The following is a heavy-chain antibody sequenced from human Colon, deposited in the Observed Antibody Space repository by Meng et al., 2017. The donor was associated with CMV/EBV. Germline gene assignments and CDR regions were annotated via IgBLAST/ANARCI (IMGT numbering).Heavy chain of an antibody. J-gene: IGHJ5*02. V-gene: IGHV4-30-4*08. CDR2: IYYTGST. CDR1: GGSISSGDYS. D-gene: IGHD1-1*01. Sequence: SGGSISSGDYSWSWIRQPPGKGLKWIGHIYYTGSTCYNPSIKSPVTISVDTSMNQFSLKLSSVTAADTAVYYCARVGKNWQKNWFDPWGQGTLVTVSS. CDR3: ARVGKNWQKNWFDP.